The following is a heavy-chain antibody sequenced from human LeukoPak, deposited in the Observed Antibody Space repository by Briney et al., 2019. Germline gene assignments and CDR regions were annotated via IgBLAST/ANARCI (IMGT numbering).Heavy chain of an antibody. CDR3: ARWYYGSGSYITIADPFDY. CDR1: GFTFSSYW. D-gene: IGHD3-10*01. J-gene: IGHJ4*02. CDR2: INSSSSTI. V-gene: IGHV3-48*01. Sequence: GGSLRLSCAASGFTFSSYWMSWVRQAPGKGLEWVSYINSSSSTIYYADSVKGRFTISRDNAKNSLYLQMNSLRAEDTAVYYCARWYYGSGSYITIADPFDYWGQGTLVTVSS.